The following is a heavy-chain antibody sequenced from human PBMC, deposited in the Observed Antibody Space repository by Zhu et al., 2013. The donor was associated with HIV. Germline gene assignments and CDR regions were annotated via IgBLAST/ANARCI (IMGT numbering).Heavy chain of an antibody. V-gene: IGHV1-69*17. Sequence: QVTVMQSEAVVKKPGSSVRVSCKSAGGSFSHYAMNWVRQAPGQGFEWMGGIIPAFGVVNYAQRFQGRITISANKETSTDFLDLRSLTSGDTAVYYCARREKAYDNSGLFDYWGQGTLVTVSS. J-gene: IGHJ4*02. CDR1: GGSFSHYA. D-gene: IGHD3-22*01. CDR2: IIPAFGVV. CDR3: ARREKAYDNSGLFDY.